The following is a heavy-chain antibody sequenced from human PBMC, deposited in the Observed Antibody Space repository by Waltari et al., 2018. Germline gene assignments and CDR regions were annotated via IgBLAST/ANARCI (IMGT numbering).Heavy chain of an antibody. CDR1: GFSFSNYG. CDR3: AKDEGGATTMDY. Sequence: QVQLVESGGGVVQPGRSLRLSCAASGFSFSNYGMHWVRQAPGKGLEWVALISYDGSSQYYADSVKGRFTISRDNSKNTVYLQMNSLRAEDTAVYYCAKDEGGATTMDYWGQGTLVIVSS. CDR2: ISYDGSSQ. J-gene: IGHJ4*02. V-gene: IGHV3-30*18. D-gene: IGHD3-16*01.